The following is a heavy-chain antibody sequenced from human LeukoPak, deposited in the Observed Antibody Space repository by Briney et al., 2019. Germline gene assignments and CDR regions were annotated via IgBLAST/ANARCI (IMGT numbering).Heavy chain of an antibody. CDR2: IWYDGSNK. J-gene: IGHJ4*02. V-gene: IGHV3-33*01. CDR1: GFTFSSYG. Sequence: GGSLRLSCAASGFTFSSYGMHWVRQPPGKGLEWVAVIWYDGSNKYYADSVKGRFTISRDNSKNTLYLQMNSLRAEDTAVYYCARDLGYLDYWGQGTLVTVSS. CDR3: ARDLGYLDY. D-gene: IGHD3-16*01.